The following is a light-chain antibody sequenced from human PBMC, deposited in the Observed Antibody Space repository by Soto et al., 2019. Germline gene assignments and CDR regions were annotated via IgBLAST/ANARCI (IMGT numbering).Light chain of an antibody. CDR2: DAS. Sequence: DIQMTQSPSTLSASLGDRVTITCRASQGISRWLAWYQQRPGKAPKLLIYDASTLHSGVSSRFSGSGSGTEFTLTISSLQPDDFATYYCQQYNSYPITFGQGTRLEIK. J-gene: IGKJ5*01. CDR1: QGISRW. V-gene: IGKV1-5*01. CDR3: QQYNSYPIT.